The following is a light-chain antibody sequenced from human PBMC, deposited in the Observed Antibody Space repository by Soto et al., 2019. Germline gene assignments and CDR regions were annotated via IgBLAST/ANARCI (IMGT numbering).Light chain of an antibody. V-gene: IGLV4-69*01. Sequence: QLVLTQSPSASASLGASVKLTGTLSSGHSSYAIAWHQQQPEKGPRYLMKLSSDGSHYKGDGIPDRFSGSSSGAERYLTISSLQSEDAADYYCQTWGTGIVFGGGTKLTVL. CDR1: SGHSSYA. CDR2: LSSDGSH. CDR3: QTWGTGIV. J-gene: IGLJ2*01.